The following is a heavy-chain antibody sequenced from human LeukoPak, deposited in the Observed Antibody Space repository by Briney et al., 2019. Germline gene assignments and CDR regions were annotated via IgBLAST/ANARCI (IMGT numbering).Heavy chain of an antibody. CDR3: ARDHKDYGDYVGCDY. J-gene: IGHJ4*02. D-gene: IGHD4-17*01. CDR1: GFTFRSYA. V-gene: IGHV3-30-3*01. Sequence: GGSLRLSCAASGFTFRSYAMHWVRQAPGKGLEWVAVISYDGSNKYYADSVKGRFTISRDNSKNTLYLQMNSLRAEDTAVYYCARDHKDYGDYVGCDYWGQGTLVTVSS. CDR2: ISYDGSNK.